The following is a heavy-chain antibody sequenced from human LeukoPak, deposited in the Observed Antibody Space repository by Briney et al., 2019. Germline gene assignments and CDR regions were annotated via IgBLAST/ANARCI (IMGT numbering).Heavy chain of an antibody. D-gene: IGHD4-17*01. Sequence: ASVKVSCKASGYTFTGYYMHWVRQAPGQGLEWMGWINPNSGGTNYAQKFQGRVSMTRDTSISTAYMELSRLRSDDTAVYYCARGSYGDALYYGMDVWGQGTTVTVSS. V-gene: IGHV1-2*02. J-gene: IGHJ6*02. CDR3: ARGSYGDALYYGMDV. CDR1: GYTFTGYY. CDR2: INPNSGGT.